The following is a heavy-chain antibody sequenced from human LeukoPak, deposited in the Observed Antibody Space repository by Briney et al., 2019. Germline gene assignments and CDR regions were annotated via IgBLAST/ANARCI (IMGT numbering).Heavy chain of an antibody. D-gene: IGHD3-10*01. Sequence: SETLPLTCSVSDGSINSYYWNWIRRPPGKGLEWIGYIYHSGSTYYNPSLKSRVTISVDRSKNQFSLKLSSVTAADTAVYYCARVRGLVNGSGSSYGMDVWGQGTTVTVSS. J-gene: IGHJ6*02. CDR1: DGSINSYY. CDR2: IYHSGST. V-gene: IGHV4-59*12. CDR3: ARVRGLVNGSGSSYGMDV.